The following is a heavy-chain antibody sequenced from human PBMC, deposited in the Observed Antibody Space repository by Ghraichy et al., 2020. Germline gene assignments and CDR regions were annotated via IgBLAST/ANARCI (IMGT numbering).Heavy chain of an antibody. J-gene: IGHJ3*02. CDR2: INSDGANT. Sequence: GGSLRLSCAASGFTFSSHWMHWVRQAPGKGLVWVSFINSDGANTKCADSVKGRFTVSRDNAKNTLYLLMNSLRAEDTAVYYCAREGVWGNPDDAFDIWGQGTMVTVSS. CDR3: AREGVWGNPDDAFDI. CDR1: GFTFSSHW. V-gene: IGHV3-74*01. D-gene: IGHD4-23*01.